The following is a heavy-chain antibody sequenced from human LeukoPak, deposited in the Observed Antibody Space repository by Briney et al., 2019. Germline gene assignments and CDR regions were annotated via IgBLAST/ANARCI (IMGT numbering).Heavy chain of an antibody. CDR2: INWNGGST. D-gene: IGHD5-24*01. J-gene: IGHJ6*03. V-gene: IGHV3-20*04. Sequence: GGSLRLSCAASGFTFDDYGMSWVRQAPGKGLEWVSGINWNGGSTGYADSVKGRFIISRDNAKNSLYLQMNSLRAEDTALYYCARSLEDSYYYYMDVWGKGTTVTVSS. CDR1: GFTFDDYG. CDR3: ARSLEDSYYYYMDV.